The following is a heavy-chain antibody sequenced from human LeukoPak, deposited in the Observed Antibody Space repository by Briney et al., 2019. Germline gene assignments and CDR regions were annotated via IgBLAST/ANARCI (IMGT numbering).Heavy chain of an antibody. CDR2: INHSGST. J-gene: IGHJ5*02. V-gene: IGHV4-34*01. D-gene: IGHD1-14*01. CDR3: AGLIRPGWFDP. CDR1: GGSFSGYY. Sequence: SETLSLTCAVYGGSFSGYYWSWIRQPPGKGLEWIGEINHSGSTNYNPSLKSRVTISVDTSKNQFSLKLSSVTAADAAVYYCAGLIRPGWFDPWGQGTLVTVSS.